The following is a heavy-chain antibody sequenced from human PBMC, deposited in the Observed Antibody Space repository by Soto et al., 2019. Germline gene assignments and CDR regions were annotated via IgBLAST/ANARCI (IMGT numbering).Heavy chain of an antibody. CDR3: ARAYLKWELLRPRDAFDI. Sequence: GASVKVSCKASGGTFSSYAISWVRQAPGQGLEWMGGIIPIFGTANHAQKFQGRVTITADESTSTAYMELSSLRSEDTAVYYCARAYLKWELLRPRDAFDIWGQGTMVTVSS. CDR1: GGTFSSYA. CDR2: IIPIFGTA. D-gene: IGHD1-26*01. J-gene: IGHJ3*02. V-gene: IGHV1-69*13.